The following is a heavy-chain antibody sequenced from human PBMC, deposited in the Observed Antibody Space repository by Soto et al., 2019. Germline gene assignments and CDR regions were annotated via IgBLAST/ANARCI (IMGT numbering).Heavy chain of an antibody. CDR2: IYYSGST. V-gene: IGHV4-59*01. D-gene: IGHD6-13*01. CDR3: ARVWAEGIAYSSSWYWFDP. Sequence: SETLSLTCTVSGGSISSYYWSWIRQPPGKGLEWIGYIYYSGSTNYNPSLKSRVTISVDTSKNQFSLKLSSVTAADTAVYYCARVWAEGIAYSSSWYWFDPWGQGTLVTVSS. CDR1: GGSISSYY. J-gene: IGHJ5*02.